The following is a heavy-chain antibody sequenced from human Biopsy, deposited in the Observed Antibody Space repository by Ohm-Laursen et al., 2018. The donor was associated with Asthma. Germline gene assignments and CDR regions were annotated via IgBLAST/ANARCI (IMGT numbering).Heavy chain of an antibody. CDR1: GYSLSDLS. CDR3: ASDFPKDYVRYNFQF. J-gene: IGHJ4*02. D-gene: IGHD4-17*01. CDR2: HDHEEGGT. V-gene: IGHV1-24*01. Sequence: ASVKVSCKLSGYSLSDLSMHWVRQAPGQGLEWMGGHDHEEGGTVNARRFQGRVTMTEDTSTDTAYMELSSLSSDDTPVYYCASDFPKDYVRYNFQFWGQGTLVTVSS.